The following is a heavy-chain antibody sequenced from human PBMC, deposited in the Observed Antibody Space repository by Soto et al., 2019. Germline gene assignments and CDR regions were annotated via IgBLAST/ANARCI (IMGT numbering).Heavy chain of an antibody. Sequence: QVQLVQSGAEVKKPGSSVKVSCKASGYTFISYGISWVRQAPGQGLEWMGWISAYNDYTNYAQKLQGRVTMTTDTSTRLAYLELRSLGSDDKAVYYCAREGYYSGSGSYSPPRYYGMDVWGQGTTVTVSS. CDR2: ISAYNDYT. J-gene: IGHJ6*02. D-gene: IGHD3-10*01. CDR3: AREGYYSGSGSYSPPRYYGMDV. CDR1: GYTFISYG. V-gene: IGHV1-18*01.